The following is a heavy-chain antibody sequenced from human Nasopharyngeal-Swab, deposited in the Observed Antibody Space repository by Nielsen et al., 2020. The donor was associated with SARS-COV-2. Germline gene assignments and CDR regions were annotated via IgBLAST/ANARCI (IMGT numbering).Heavy chain of an antibody. CDR3: ARDTGYCSGGSCYLSHFDY. D-gene: IGHD2-15*01. CDR2: ISSSGSTI. Sequence: GSLRLSCAASGFTFSSYEMNWVRQAPGKGLEWVSCISSSGSTIYYADSVKGRFTISRDNAKNSLYLQMNSLRAEDTAVYYCARDTGYCSGGSCYLSHFDYWGQGTLVTVSS. J-gene: IGHJ4*02. V-gene: IGHV3-48*03. CDR1: GFTFSSYE.